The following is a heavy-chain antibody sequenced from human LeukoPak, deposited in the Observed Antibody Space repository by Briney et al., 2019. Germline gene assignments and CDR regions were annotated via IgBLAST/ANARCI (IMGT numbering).Heavy chain of an antibody. J-gene: IGHJ4*02. CDR1: GYTFTSYG. CDR2: ISAYNGNT. CDR3: ARVFHDSGGYYPYYFDY. Sequence: ASVKVSCKASGYTFTSYGISWVRQAPGQGLEWMGWISAYNGNTNYAQKLQGRVTMTTDTSTSTAYMELRSLRSDDTAVYYCARVFHDSGGYYPYYFDYWGQGTLVPVSS. D-gene: IGHD3-22*01. V-gene: IGHV1-18*01.